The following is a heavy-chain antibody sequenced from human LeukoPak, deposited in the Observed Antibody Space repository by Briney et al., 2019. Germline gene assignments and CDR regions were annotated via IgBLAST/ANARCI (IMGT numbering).Heavy chain of an antibody. CDR1: GYTFTSYY. CDR2: INPSGGSA. D-gene: IGHD3-10*01. V-gene: IGHV1-46*01. Sequence: ASVKVSCKASGYTFTSYYMHWVRQAPGQGLEWMGIINPSGGSATYAQKFQGRVTMTRDTSTSTVYMELSGLRSEDTAVYYCAREDYFASGGTSYWGQGSLVTVSS. CDR3: AREDYFASGGTSY. J-gene: IGHJ4*02.